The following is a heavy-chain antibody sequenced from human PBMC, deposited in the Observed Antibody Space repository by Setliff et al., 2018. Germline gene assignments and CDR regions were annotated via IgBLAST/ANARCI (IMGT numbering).Heavy chain of an antibody. Sequence: SETLSLTCGVSNYSISSGYYWAWIRQPPGRGLEWIGRIHYRGTTYSNASLASRLTISVDTAKNQFSLKLTSVTAADTAVYYCARTGTYRYFDYWGQGTRVTVSS. CDR3: ARTGTYRYFDY. J-gene: IGHJ4*02. D-gene: IGHD1-1*01. CDR2: IHYRGTT. CDR1: NYSISSGYY. V-gene: IGHV4-38-2*01.